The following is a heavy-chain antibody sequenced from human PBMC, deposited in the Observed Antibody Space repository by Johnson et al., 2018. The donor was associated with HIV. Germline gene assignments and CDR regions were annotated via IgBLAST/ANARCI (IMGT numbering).Heavy chain of an antibody. CDR3: ARDVGGWGYRHAFDM. CDR1: GFKFDDNY. Sequence: VQLVESGGALVKPGGSLRLSCAASGFKFDDNYMAWIRQSPGKGLEWVSYISSSGGTTHNADSVKGRFAISRDNAKNSVYLQMNSLRAEDTALYYCARDVGGWGYRHAFDMWGQGTMVTVSS. D-gene: IGHD5-12*01. J-gene: IGHJ3*02. V-gene: IGHV3-11*01. CDR2: ISSSGGTT.